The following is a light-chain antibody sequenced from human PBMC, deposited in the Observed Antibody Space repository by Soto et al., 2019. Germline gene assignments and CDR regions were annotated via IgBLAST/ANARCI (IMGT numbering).Light chain of an antibody. CDR3: QQYKSYSWT. V-gene: IGKV1-5*03. J-gene: IGKJ1*01. CDR1: QSISSW. Sequence: DIQMTQSPSTLSASVGDRVTITCRASQSISSWLSWYQQIPGKAPKLLIYKASSLESGVPSRFSGSGSGTEFTLTISSLQPDDFGTYYCQQYKSYSWTFGQGTTVDIK. CDR2: KAS.